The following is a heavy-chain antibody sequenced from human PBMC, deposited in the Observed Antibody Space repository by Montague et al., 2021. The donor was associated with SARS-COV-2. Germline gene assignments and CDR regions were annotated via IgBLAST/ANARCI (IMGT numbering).Heavy chain of an antibody. D-gene: IGHD6-13*01. CDR2: IYYSGST. CDR3: ARKEMKYSSVWSTGGNWFDP. Sequence: WGWIRQPPGKGLEWIGSIYYSGSTYYNPSLKSRVTISVDTSKNQFSLKLSSVTAADTAVYYCARKEMKYSSVWSTGGNWFDPWGQGTLVTVSS. J-gene: IGHJ5*02. V-gene: IGHV4-39*01.